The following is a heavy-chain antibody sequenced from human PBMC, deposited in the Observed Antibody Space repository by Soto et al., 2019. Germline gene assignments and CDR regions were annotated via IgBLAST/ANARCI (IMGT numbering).Heavy chain of an antibody. V-gene: IGHV1-8*01. J-gene: IGHJ6*02. CDR3: ARGGGYCISTSCYDYYYYGMDV. D-gene: IGHD2-2*01. Sequence: QVQLVQSGAEVKKPGASVKVSCKASGYTFTSYDINWVRQATGQGLEWMGWMNPNSGNTGYAQKFQGRVTMTRNTSISTADMELSSLRSEDTAVYYCARGGGYCISTSCYDYYYYGMDVWGQGTTVTVSS. CDR1: GYTFTSYD. CDR2: MNPNSGNT.